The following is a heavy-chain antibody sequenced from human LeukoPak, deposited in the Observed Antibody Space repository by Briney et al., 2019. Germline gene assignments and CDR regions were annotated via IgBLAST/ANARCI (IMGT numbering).Heavy chain of an antibody. CDR1: GFTFSSYG. CDR3: AKDLGPGVAAAYFDY. J-gene: IGHJ4*02. Sequence: GGSLRLSCAASGFTFSSYGMRWVRQAPGKGLEWVAVISYDGSNKYYADSVKGRFTISRDNSKNTLYLQMNSLRAEDTAVYYCAKDLGPGVAAAYFDYWGQGTLVTVSS. V-gene: IGHV3-30*18. D-gene: IGHD6-13*01. CDR2: ISYDGSNK.